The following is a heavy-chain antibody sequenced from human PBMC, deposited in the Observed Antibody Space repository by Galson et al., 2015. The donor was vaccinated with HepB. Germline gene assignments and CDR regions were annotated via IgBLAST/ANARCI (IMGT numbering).Heavy chain of an antibody. CDR1: GFTFSSYA. V-gene: IGHV3-30*09. Sequence: SLRLSCAASGFTFSSYAMHWVRQAPGKGLEWVAVIPYDGSNKYYPDSVKGRFAISRDNSKNTLYLQMNSLRAEDTAMYYCARVGGYTFHHGMDVWGQGTTVTVSS. D-gene: IGHD5-12*01. J-gene: IGHJ6*02. CDR3: ARVGGYTFHHGMDV. CDR2: IPYDGSNK.